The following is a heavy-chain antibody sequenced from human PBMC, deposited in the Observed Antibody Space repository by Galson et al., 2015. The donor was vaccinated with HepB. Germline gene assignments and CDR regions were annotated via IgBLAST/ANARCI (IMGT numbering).Heavy chain of an antibody. V-gene: IGHV1-18*01. Sequence: GQGLEWMGWISTNSGNTYYAQKFQDRLIMTTERSTSTAYIELRSLTSDDTAFYYCARDVRYAFEMWGQGTMVTVS. D-gene: IGHD3-10*02. J-gene: IGHJ3*02. CDR2: ISTNSGNT. CDR3: ARDVRYAFEM.